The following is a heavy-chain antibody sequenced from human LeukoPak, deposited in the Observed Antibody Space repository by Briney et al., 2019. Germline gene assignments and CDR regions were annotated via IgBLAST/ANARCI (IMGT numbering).Heavy chain of an antibody. V-gene: IGHV4-4*09. D-gene: IGHD6-19*01. Sequence: SETLSLTCTVSGGSISSYYWSWIRQPPGKGLEWIGYIYTSGSTNYNPSLKSRVTISVDTSKNQFSLKLSSVTAADTAVYYCASSGYSSGWYLDYYYGMDVWGQGTTVTVSS. CDR3: ASSGYSSGWYLDYYYGMDV. CDR2: IYTSGST. J-gene: IGHJ6*02. CDR1: GGSISSYY.